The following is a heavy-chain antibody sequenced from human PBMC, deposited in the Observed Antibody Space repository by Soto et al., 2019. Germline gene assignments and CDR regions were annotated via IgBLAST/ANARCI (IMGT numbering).Heavy chain of an antibody. Sequence: QVQLQQWGAGLLKPSETLSLNCAVNGGSLSGFYWSWTRQPPGKGLEWIGEIKDGGYTNYSPSLRSRATISSDGSNTQFSLRLNSVTAADTGVYYCARGQEGVVATHWDQGALVTVSS. CDR2: IKDGGYT. J-gene: IGHJ4*02. CDR3: ARGQEGVVATH. D-gene: IGHD5-12*01. V-gene: IGHV4-34*01. CDR1: GGSLSGFY.